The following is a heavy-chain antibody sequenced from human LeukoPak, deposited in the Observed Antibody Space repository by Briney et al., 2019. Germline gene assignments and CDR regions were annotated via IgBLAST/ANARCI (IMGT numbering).Heavy chain of an antibody. V-gene: IGHV1-18*01. D-gene: IGHD5-12*01. J-gene: IGHJ4*02. Sequence: ASVKVSCKTSGYTFTSYGISWVRQAPGQGLEWMGWISAYNGNTNYAQKIQGRVTMTTDTSTSTAYMELRSLRSDDTAVYYCAREYSGYDWGQFDYWGQGTLVTVS. CDR2: ISAYNGNT. CDR1: GYTFTSYG. CDR3: AREYSGYDWGQFDY.